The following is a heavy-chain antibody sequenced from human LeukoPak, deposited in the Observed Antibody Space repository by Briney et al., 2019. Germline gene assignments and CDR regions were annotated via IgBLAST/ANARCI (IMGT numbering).Heavy chain of an antibody. CDR3: ARDDSSVGWFDP. CDR2: IHTSGST. D-gene: IGHD6-19*01. CDR1: GASISSTSYC. V-gene: IGHV4-61*09. Sequence: KTSETLSLTCTVSGASISSTSYCWGWIRQPAGKGLEWIGHIHTSGSTNYNPSLKSRITISVDTSKNQFSLKLNSVTAADTAVYYCARDDSSVGWFDPWGQGTLVTVSS. J-gene: IGHJ5*02.